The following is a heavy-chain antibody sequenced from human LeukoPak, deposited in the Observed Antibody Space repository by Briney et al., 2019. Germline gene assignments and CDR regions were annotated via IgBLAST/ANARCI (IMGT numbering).Heavy chain of an antibody. CDR1: GYTFTTFA. J-gene: IGHJ4*02. D-gene: IGHD3-3*01. CDR3: ARVRRFLNGGVAGIDY. CDR2: INTNTANP. V-gene: IGHV7-4-1*02. Sequence: GASVKVSCKASGYTFTTFALIWVRQAAGQGLEWMVWINTNTANPTYAQAFTGRFVLSLDTSVSTSYLQISSLKTEDTAVYYCARVRRFLNGGVAGIDYWGQGSLVTVSS.